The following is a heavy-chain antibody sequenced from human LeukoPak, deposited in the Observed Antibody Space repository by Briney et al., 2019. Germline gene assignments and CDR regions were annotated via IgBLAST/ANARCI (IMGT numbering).Heavy chain of an antibody. CDR2: IKQDGSLR. CDR1: GFSISNHY. V-gene: IGHV3-7*01. CDR3: ARGKPYYDILTGYYHDAFDI. Sequence: PGGSLRLSCAASGFSISNHYMSWVRQAPGKGLEWVANIKQDGSLRYYVESVKGRFAVSRDNAKNSVYLQMSSLRAEDTAVYYCARGKPYYDILTGYYHDAFDIWGQGTMVTVSS. D-gene: IGHD3-9*01. J-gene: IGHJ3*02.